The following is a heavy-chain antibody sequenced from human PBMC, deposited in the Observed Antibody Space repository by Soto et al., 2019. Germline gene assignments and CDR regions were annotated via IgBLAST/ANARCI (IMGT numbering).Heavy chain of an antibody. CDR3: ASLPRYYYDSSGYYLQPFDY. CDR2: IIPIFGTA. V-gene: IGHV1-69*14. J-gene: IGHJ4*02. Sequence: QVQLVQSGAEVKKPGSSVKVSCKASGGTFSSYAISWVRQAPGQGLEWMGGIIPIFGTANYAQKFQGRVTITADKSTSTAYMELSSLRSEDTAVYYCASLPRYYYDSSGYYLQPFDYWGQGTLVTVSS. CDR1: GGTFSSYA. D-gene: IGHD3-22*01.